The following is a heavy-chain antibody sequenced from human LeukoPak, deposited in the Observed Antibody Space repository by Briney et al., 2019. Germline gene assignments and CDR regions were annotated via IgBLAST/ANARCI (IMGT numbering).Heavy chain of an antibody. J-gene: IGHJ4*02. CDR3: ARVDYGSGCDS. Sequence: GSLRLSCAASGFTFSSYSMHWVRQAPGKGLEFVSAISSNGGNTYYAKSVKGRFTISRDISKNTLYLQMASLRPEDMAVYYCARVDYGSGCDSWGQGTLVTVSS. V-gene: IGHV3-64*01. CDR1: GFTFSSYS. CDR2: ISSNGGNT. D-gene: IGHD6-19*01.